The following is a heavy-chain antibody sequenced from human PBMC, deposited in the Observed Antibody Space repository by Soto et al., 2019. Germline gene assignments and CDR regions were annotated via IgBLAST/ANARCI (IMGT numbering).Heavy chain of an antibody. CDR3: AVRFYSDTSSYKGYYFDY. J-gene: IGHJ4*02. CDR2: IYPGGADT. V-gene: IGHV5-51*01. D-gene: IGHD3-22*01. CDR1: GYSFTDYW. Sequence: GESLKISCKGSGYSFTDYWIGWVRQMPGKGLEWMGIIYPGGADTRYGPSFQGQVTISADKSINTAYLRWSSLKASDTAMYYCAVRFYSDTSSYKGYYFDYWGRGTLVTVSS.